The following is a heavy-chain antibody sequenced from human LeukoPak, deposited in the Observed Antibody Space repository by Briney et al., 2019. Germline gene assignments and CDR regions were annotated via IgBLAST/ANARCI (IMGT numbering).Heavy chain of an antibody. CDR1: GSSVSGYF. V-gene: IGHV4-4*09. CDR2: IYSTGTT. Sequence: SETLSLTCTVSGSSVSGYFWSWIRQPPGKGPEWIGYIYSTGTTNYSPSLSSRVTISVDTSKNQISLNLRFVTATDTAIYHCARHNPPPAGFCSGTSCFMSGSQYFYMDVWGRGTSVTVS. D-gene: IGHD2-2*01. CDR3: ARHNPPPAGFCSGTSCFMSGSQYFYMDV. J-gene: IGHJ6*03.